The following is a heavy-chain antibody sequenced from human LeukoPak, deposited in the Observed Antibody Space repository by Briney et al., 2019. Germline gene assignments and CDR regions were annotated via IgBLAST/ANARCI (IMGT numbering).Heavy chain of an antibody. V-gene: IGHV4-59*12. D-gene: IGHD3-22*01. CDR3: AREGRYYDSSGYVFDY. CDR1: GGSISSYY. CDR2: IYYSGST. Sequence: TSETLSLTCTVSGGSISSYYWSWIRQPPGKGLEWIGYIYYSGSTNYNPSLKSRVTISVDTSKNQFSLKLSSVTAADTAVYYCAREGRYYDSSGYVFDYWGQGTLVTVSS. J-gene: IGHJ4*02.